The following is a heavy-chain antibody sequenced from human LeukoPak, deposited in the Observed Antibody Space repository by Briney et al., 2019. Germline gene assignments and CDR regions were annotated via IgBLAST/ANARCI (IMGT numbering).Heavy chain of an antibody. J-gene: IGHJ4*02. CDR3: LEMSYYFDY. Sequence: GGSLRLSSAASGFTFSSYAMHWGRQAPGKGLEWVAVISYDGSNKYYADSVKGRFTISRDNSKNTLYLQMNSLRAEDTAVYYCLEMSYYFDYWGQGTLVTVSS. CDR1: GFTFSSYA. CDR2: ISYDGSNK. V-gene: IGHV3-30*04.